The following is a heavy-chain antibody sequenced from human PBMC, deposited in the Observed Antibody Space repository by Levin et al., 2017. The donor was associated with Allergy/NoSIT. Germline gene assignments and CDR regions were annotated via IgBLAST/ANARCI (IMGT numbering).Heavy chain of an antibody. CDR2: ISHSGST. CDR1: GGSFSDSY. CDR3: ARHGEEGYNTFDY. D-gene: IGHD5-24*01. Sequence: SETLSLTCAVYGGSFSDSYWSWIRQPPGKGLEWIGEISHSGSTNYNPSLKSRVTISVDTSKNQFSLKLTSVTAADTAVYYCARHGEEGYNTFDYWGQGTLVTVSS. J-gene: IGHJ4*02. V-gene: IGHV4-34*01.